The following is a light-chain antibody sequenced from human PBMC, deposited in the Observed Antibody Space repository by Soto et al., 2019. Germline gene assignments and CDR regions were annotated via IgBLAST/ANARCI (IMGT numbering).Light chain of an antibody. CDR2: DAS. Sequence: EIVLTQSPGTLSLSPGERATLSCRASESLSSNYLAWYQQKPGQAPRLLVYDASRRATGIPDRFSGSGSGTDFTLTVSRLEPDDFAVYYCQQYGTSPRALGQGTQVEIK. J-gene: IGKJ1*01. CDR3: QQYGTSPRA. V-gene: IGKV3-20*01. CDR1: ESLSSNY.